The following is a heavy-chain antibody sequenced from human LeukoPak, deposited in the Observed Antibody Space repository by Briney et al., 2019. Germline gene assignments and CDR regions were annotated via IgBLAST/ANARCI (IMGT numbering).Heavy chain of an antibody. CDR2: IYYSGST. V-gene: IGHV4-39*01. CDR1: GGSISSSSYY. Sequence: SETLSLTCTVSGGSISSSSYYWGWIRQPPGKGLEWIGSIYYSGSTYYNPSLKSRVTISVDTSKNQFSLKLSSVTAADTAVYYCARHEASHFGVTSWFDPWGQGTLVTVSS. J-gene: IGHJ5*02. CDR3: ARHEASHFGVTSWFDP. D-gene: IGHD3-10*01.